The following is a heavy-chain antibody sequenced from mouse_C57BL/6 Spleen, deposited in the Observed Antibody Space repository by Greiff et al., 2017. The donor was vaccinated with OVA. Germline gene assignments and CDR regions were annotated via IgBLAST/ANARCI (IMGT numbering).Heavy chain of an antibody. CDR2: ISSGSSTI. D-gene: IGHD4-1*01. CDR1: GFTFSDYG. J-gene: IGHJ1*03. Sequence: EVQVVESGGGLVKPGGSLKLSCAASGFTFSDYGMHCVRQAPEKGLEWVAYISSGSSTIYYADTVKGRFTISRDKSKNTLFLQMTSLRSEDTAMYYCARPLTEPDWYFDVWGTGTTVTVSS. V-gene: IGHV5-17*01. CDR3: ARPLTEPDWYFDV.